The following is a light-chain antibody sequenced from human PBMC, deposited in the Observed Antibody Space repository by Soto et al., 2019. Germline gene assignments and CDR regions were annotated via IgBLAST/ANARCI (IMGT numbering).Light chain of an antibody. CDR1: QSISSY. V-gene: IGKV3-11*01. CDR3: QQRSNWPRT. CDR2: DAS. Sequence: EIVLTQSPATLSLSPGERATLSCRASQSISSYLAWYRQIPGQAPRLLIYDASNRATGIPDRFSGGGSGTDFTLTISSLEPEDFAVYYCQQRSNWPRTCGQGTKGDIK. J-gene: IGKJ1*01.